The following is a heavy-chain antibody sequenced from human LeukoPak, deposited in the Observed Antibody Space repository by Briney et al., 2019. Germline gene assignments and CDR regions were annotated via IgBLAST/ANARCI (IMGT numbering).Heavy chain of an antibody. CDR3: ARKGDAMKYYFDY. V-gene: IGHV3-23*01. CDR2: ISGRGLTK. CDR1: GFTFNTCA. J-gene: IGHJ4*02. D-gene: IGHD2-21*01. Sequence: PGGSLRLSCAASGFTFNTCAMSWVRQAPGKGLECISGISGRGLTKSYADSVKGRFTISRDNSKTTLYLQMNSLRAEDTAVYYCARKGDAMKYYFDYWGQGTLVAVSS.